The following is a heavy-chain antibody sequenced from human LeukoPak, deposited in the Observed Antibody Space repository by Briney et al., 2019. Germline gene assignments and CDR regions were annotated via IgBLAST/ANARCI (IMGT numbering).Heavy chain of an antibody. CDR1: GGSISSYY. CDR3: ARHANYYGSGSYLNWFDP. Sequence: LETLSLTCTVTGGSISSYYWSWIRQPPGKGLEWIGYMDYSGSTNYNPSLKSRVTISVDTSKNHFSLKLSSVTAADTAVYYCARHANYYGSGSYLNWFDPWGQGTLVTVSS. J-gene: IGHJ5*02. D-gene: IGHD3-10*01. V-gene: IGHV4-59*08. CDR2: MDYSGST.